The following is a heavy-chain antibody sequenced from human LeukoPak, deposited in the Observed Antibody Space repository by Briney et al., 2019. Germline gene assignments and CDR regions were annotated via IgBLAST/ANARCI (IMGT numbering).Heavy chain of an antibody. Sequence: ASVKVSCKASGYTFTSYAMHWVRQAPGQRLEWMGWINAGNGNTKYPQKFQGRVTITRDTSASTAYMELSSLRSEDTAVYYCARVASVAGYFDYWGQGTLVTVSS. CDR1: GYTFTSYA. D-gene: IGHD6-19*01. J-gene: IGHJ4*02. CDR2: INAGNGNT. CDR3: ARVASVAGYFDY. V-gene: IGHV1-3*01.